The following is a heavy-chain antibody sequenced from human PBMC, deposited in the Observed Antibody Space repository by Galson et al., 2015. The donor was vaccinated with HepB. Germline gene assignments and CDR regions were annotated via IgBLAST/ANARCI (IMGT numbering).Heavy chain of an antibody. V-gene: IGHV3-49*03. CDR2: IRSKAYGGTT. J-gene: IGHJ3*02. Sequence: SLRLSCAASGFTFGDYAMSWFRQAPGKGLEWVGFIRSKAYGGTTEYAASVKGRFTISRDDSKSIAYLQMNSLKTEDTAVYYCTRDLDYYDSSGLQPDAFDIWGQGTMVTVSS. D-gene: IGHD3-22*01. CDR1: GFTFGDYA. CDR3: TRDLDYYDSSGLQPDAFDI.